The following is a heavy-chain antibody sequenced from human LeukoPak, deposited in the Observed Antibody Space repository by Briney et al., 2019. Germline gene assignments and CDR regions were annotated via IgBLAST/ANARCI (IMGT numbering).Heavy chain of an antibody. J-gene: IGHJ4*02. CDR2: IHYSGRT. CDR3: ARDHRWELALDY. V-gene: IGHV4-59*12. D-gene: IGHD1-26*01. Sequence: SETLSLTCTVSGISISGFYWTWIRQPPGKGLEWIAYIHYSGRTNYNPSLKSRVTISVDTSENQFSLKLSSVTAADTAVYYCARDHRWELALDYWGQGTLVTGSS. CDR1: GISISGFY.